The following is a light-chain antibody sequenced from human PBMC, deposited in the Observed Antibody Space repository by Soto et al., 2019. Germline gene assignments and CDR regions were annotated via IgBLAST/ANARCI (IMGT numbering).Light chain of an antibody. CDR1: QSLSSGY. CDR3: QQYGSSPS. J-gene: IGKJ1*01. V-gene: IGKV3-20*01. Sequence: EIVLTQSPGTLSLSPGERVTRSCRASQSLSSGYLAWYQQKFGQAPRLLIYDASRRATGIPERVSGSGSGTDFTLTINRLEPEDFAVYYCQQYGSSPSFGLGTKVDIK. CDR2: DAS.